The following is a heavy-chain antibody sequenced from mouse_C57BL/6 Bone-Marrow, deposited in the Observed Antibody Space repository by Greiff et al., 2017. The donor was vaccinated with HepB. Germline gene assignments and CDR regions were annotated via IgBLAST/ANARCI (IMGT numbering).Heavy chain of an antibody. CDR2: IYPRSGNT. J-gene: IGHJ3*01. Sequence: QVQLKQSGAELARPGASVKLSCKASGYTFTSYGISWVKQRTGQGLEWIGEIYPRSGNTYYNEKFKGKATLTADKSSSTAYMELRSLTSEDSAVYFCAEGFQAWFAYWGQGTLVTVSA. CDR3: AEGFQAWFAY. V-gene: IGHV1-81*01. CDR1: GYTFTSYG.